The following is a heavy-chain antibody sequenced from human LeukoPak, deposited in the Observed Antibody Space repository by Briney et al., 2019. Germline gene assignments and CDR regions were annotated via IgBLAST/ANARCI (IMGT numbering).Heavy chain of an antibody. CDR3: ATKDSSNYHYGALDI. CDR1: GGSFSAYY. Sequence: KSSATLSLTCAVYGGSFSAYYWSWIRQPPGKELEWIGEINHSGDTKYNPSLNSPATISIDMSKNQFSLKLNSVTAADTAVYYCATKDSSNYHYGALDIWGRGTMVIVSS. CDR2: INHSGDT. J-gene: IGHJ3*02. V-gene: IGHV4-34*01. D-gene: IGHD3-22*01.